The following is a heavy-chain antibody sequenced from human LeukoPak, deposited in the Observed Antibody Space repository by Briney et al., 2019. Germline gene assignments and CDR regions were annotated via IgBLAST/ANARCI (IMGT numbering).Heavy chain of an antibody. J-gene: IGHJ5*02. CDR1: GGTIDSGGLY. Sequence: SQTLSPTCTVSGGTIDSGGLYWSWIRECPGKGLEWIGNIYYRGNTDYNPSLKSRAAISVDSSKNQFFLRLSSVTAADTAVYYCARLFWSGYTYFDPWGQGTLVTVSS. CDR3: ARLFWSGYTYFDP. D-gene: IGHD3-3*01. CDR2: IYYRGNT. V-gene: IGHV4-31*03.